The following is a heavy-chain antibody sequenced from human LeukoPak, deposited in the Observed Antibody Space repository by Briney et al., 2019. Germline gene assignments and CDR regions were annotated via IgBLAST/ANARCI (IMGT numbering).Heavy chain of an antibody. D-gene: IGHD3-3*01. CDR2: INHSGST. CDR3: AITYYDFWSGYGLDY. V-gene: IGHV4-34*08. J-gene: IGHJ4*02. Sequence: PGGSLRLSCAASGFTVSGYYWSWIRQPPGKGLEWIGEINHSGSTNYNPSLKSRVTISVDTSKNQFSLKLSSVTAADTAVYYCAITYYDFWSGYGLDYWGQGTLVTVSS. CDR1: GFTVSGYY.